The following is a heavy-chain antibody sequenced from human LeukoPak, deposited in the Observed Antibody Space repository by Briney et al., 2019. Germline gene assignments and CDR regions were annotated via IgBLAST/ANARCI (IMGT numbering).Heavy chain of an antibody. CDR1: GGSFSGYY. J-gene: IGHJ4*02. CDR2: INHSGST. V-gene: IGHV4-34*01. CDR3: ADRGEQQLVTGGY. D-gene: IGHD6-13*01. Sequence: SETLSLACAVYGGSFSGYYWSWIRQPPGKGLEWIGEINHSGSTNYNPSLKSRVTISVDTSKNQFSLKLSSVTAADTAVYYCADRGEQQLVTGGYWGQGTLVTISS.